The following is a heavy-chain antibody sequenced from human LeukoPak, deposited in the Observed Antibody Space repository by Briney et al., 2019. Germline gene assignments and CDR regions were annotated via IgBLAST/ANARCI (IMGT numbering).Heavy chain of an antibody. V-gene: IGHV4-4*02. Sequence: PSGSLSLSCGVSGDSFTSSNLWSLRRELRERGLQLIWNFPLEGVTNYTQSFTSRVTMSWDTANSTASMNLNTLTSADTAVYYCSRENGAFSPFGYWGQGILVTV. D-gene: IGHD3-3*01. CDR2: FPLEGVT. CDR3: SRENGAFSPFGY. CDR1: GDSFTSSNL. J-gene: IGHJ4*02.